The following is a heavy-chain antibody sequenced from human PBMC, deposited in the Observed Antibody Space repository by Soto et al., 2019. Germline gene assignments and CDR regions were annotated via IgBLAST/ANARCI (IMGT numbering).Heavy chain of an antibody. V-gene: IGHV4-38-2*02. J-gene: IGHJ4*02. Sequence: PSETLSLSFAVSGYSISGGYYWCWIRQTPGKGLEWIGSIYHSGSTYYNPSLKSLVTISVDTSKNQFSLKLSSVTDADTAVYYCARDRPRELLPGDEGQGDYWRQGTLVTVSS. CDR1: GYSISGGYY. CDR3: ARDRPRELLPGDEGQGDY. CDR2: IYHSGST. D-gene: IGHD3-10*01.